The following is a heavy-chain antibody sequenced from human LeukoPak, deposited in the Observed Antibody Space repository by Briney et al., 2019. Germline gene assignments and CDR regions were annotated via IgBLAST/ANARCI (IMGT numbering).Heavy chain of an antibody. V-gene: IGHV4-34*01. CDR1: GGSFSGYY. CDR2: INHSGST. CDR3: ARGYGDFDAFDI. J-gene: IGHJ3*02. Sequence: SETLSLTCAVYGGSFSGYYWSWIRQPPGKGLEWIGEINHSGSTNYNPSLKSRVTISVDTSKNQFSLKLSSVTAADTAVYYCARGYGDFDAFDIWGRGTMVTVSS. D-gene: IGHD4-17*01.